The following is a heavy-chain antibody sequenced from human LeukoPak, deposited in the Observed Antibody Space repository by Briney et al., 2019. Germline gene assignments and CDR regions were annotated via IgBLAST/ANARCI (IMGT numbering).Heavy chain of an antibody. Sequence: GGSLRLSCAVSGFTFSSYWMTWVRQAPGKGLEWVAKIKEDGSEKYYVDSVKGRFTVSRDNVKNSLFLQMNSLRAEDTAAYYCARLHSAIYYGDAFDIWGQGTMVIVSS. CDR3: ARLHSAIYYGDAFDI. CDR1: GFTFSSYW. J-gene: IGHJ3*02. D-gene: IGHD1-26*01. CDR2: IKEDGSEK. V-gene: IGHV3-7*03.